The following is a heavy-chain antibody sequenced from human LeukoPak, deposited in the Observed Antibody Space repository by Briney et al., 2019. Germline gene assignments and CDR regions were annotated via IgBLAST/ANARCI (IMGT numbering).Heavy chain of an antibody. CDR2: IYHSGST. Sequence: PSETLSLTCTVSGYSISSGYYWGWIRQPPEKGLEWIGSIYHSGSTYYNPSLKSRVTISVDTSKNQFSLKLSSVTAADTAVYYCASNSPLSWNDRSIPFDYWGQGTLVTVSS. CDR3: ASNSPLSWNDRSIPFDY. D-gene: IGHD1-1*01. J-gene: IGHJ4*02. V-gene: IGHV4-38-2*02. CDR1: GYSISSGYY.